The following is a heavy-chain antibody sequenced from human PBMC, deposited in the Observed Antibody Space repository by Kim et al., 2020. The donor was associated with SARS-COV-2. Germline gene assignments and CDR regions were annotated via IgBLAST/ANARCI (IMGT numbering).Heavy chain of an antibody. CDR2: IWYDGSNK. Sequence: GGSLRLSCAASGFTFSSYGMHWVRQAPGKGLEWVAVIWYDGSNKYYADSVKGRFTISRDNSKNTLYLQMNSLRAEDTAVYYCARDGERLGELSEEIFLDYWGQGTLVTVSS. CDR1: GFTFSSYG. J-gene: IGHJ4*02. D-gene: IGHD3-16*02. V-gene: IGHV3-33*01. CDR3: ARDGERLGELSEEIFLDY.